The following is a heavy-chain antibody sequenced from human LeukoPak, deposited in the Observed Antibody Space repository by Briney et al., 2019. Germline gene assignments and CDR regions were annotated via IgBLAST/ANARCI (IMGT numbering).Heavy chain of an antibody. J-gene: IGHJ4*02. CDR3: ARLKGTMPFNVGTLISGGYFDY. CDR2: IYYSGST. V-gene: IGHV4-39*01. D-gene: IGHD1-7*01. Sequence: SETLSLTCTVSGGSISSSSYYWGWIRQPPGKGLEWIGSIYYSGSTYYNPSLKSRVTISVDTSKNQFSLKLSSVTAADTAVYYCARLKGTMPFNVGTLISGGYFDYWGQGTLVTVSS. CDR1: GGSISSSSYY.